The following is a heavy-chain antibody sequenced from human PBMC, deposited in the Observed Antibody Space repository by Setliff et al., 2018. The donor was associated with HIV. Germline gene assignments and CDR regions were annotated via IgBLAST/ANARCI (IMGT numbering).Heavy chain of an antibody. CDR1: GGSISSGNYY. CDR3: ERGGQSSGYAVEY. Sequence: SETLSLTCSVSGGSISSGNYYWGWTRQPAGKGLEWIGHIYTDGTIKYNPSLKSRLTISLDTSKNQFSLKLNSVTAADTAVYYCERGGQSSGYAVEYWGQGTLVTVSS. V-gene: IGHV4-61*09. CDR2: IYTDGTI. J-gene: IGHJ4*02. D-gene: IGHD5-12*01.